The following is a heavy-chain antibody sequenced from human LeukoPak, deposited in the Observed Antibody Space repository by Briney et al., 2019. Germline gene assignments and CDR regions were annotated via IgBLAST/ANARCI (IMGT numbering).Heavy chain of an antibody. CDR2: ISAYNGNT. Sequence: ASVKVSCKASGYTFTSYGTSWVRQAPGQGLEWMGWISAYNGNTNYAQKLQGRVTIATDESTSTAYMELSSLRSEDTAVYYCARGHDYYYYYMDVWGKGTTVTVSS. CDR1: GYTFTSYG. V-gene: IGHV1-18*01. CDR3: ARGHDYYYYYMDV. J-gene: IGHJ6*03.